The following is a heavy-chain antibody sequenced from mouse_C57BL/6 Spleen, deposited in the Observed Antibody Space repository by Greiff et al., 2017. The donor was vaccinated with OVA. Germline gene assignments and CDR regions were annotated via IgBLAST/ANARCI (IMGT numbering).Heavy chain of an antibody. Sequence: VKLMESGPGLVAPSQSLSITCTVSGFSLTSYAISWVRQPPGKGLEWLGVIWTGGGTNYNSALKSRLSISKDNSKSQVFLKMNSLQTDDTARYYCASYYSNYVGYAMDYWGQGTSVTVSS. D-gene: IGHD2-5*01. CDR3: ASYYSNYVGYAMDY. CDR1: GFSLTSYA. V-gene: IGHV2-9-1*01. J-gene: IGHJ4*01. CDR2: IWTGGGT.